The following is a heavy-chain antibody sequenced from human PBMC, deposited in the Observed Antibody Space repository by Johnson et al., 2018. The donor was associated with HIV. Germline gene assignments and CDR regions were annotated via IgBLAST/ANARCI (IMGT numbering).Heavy chain of an antibody. CDR1: GFTFGDYA. V-gene: IGHV3-49*03. Sequence: VQLVESGGGLVQPWRSLRLSCTASGFTFGDYALTWIRQAPGKGLEWVGFIRSKAYGGTTDYAASVKGRFTISRDDSKSIAYLHMNSLKTEDTAVYYCTGGRDLRAFDIWGQGTMVTVSS. J-gene: IGHJ3*02. CDR2: IRSKAYGGTT. D-gene: IGHD2-21*02. CDR3: TGGRDLRAFDI.